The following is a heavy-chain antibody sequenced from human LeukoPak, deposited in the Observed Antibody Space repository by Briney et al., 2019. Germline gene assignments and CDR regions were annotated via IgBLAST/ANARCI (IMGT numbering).Heavy chain of an antibody. D-gene: IGHD1-26*01. J-gene: IGHJ3*02. Sequence: GGSPRLSCAASGFTFSSYSMNWVRQAPGKGLEWVSSISSSSSYIFYADSVRGRFTISRDNAKNSLYLQMDSLRAEDTAVYYCARGGIITSYAFEIWGQGAMVTVSS. CDR3: ARGGIITSYAFEI. CDR1: GFTFSSYS. CDR2: ISSSSSYI. V-gene: IGHV3-21*01.